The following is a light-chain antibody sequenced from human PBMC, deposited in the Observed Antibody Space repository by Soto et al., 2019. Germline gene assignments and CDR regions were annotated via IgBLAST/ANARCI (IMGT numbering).Light chain of an antibody. V-gene: IGLV1-47*02. Sequence: QPVLTQPPSASGTPGQRVTISCSGSSSNIVSNYVYWYQQLPGTAPKLLVFDDNQRPSGVPDRFSDSKSGTSASLAISGLRSEDEADYYCAAWDNSLSGRVFGGGTKLTVL. CDR2: DDN. CDR3: AAWDNSLSGRV. J-gene: IGLJ3*02. CDR1: SSNIVSNY.